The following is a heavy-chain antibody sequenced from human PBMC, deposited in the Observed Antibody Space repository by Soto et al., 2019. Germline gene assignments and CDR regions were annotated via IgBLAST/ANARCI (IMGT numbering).Heavy chain of an antibody. D-gene: IGHD4-17*01. J-gene: IGHJ3*02. Sequence: GGSLRLSCAASGFIFSSYWMHWVRQAPGKGLVWVSRINSDGSTTTYADSVEGRFTISRDNAKNTLYVQMNSLRVDDTAVYYCVREARYDVFDIWGQGTMVTVSS. CDR1: GFIFSSYW. V-gene: IGHV3-74*01. CDR3: VREARYDVFDI. CDR2: INSDGSTT.